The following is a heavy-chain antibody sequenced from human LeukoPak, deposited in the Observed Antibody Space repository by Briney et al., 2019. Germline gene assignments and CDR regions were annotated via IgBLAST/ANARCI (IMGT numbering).Heavy chain of an antibody. Sequence: SETLSLTCTVSGVSMSSYYWSWIRQPPGKGLERIRYIYYSGSNKYNPSLKSRVAISIDTSKNQFSLKLNSVTTADTAVYYCARSLPCPCGGDCWGAFDLWGQGTLVPVSS. CDR3: ARSLPCPCGGDCWGAFDL. J-gene: IGHJ3*01. CDR2: IYYSGSN. D-gene: IGHD2-21*02. V-gene: IGHV4-59*01. CDR1: GVSMSSYY.